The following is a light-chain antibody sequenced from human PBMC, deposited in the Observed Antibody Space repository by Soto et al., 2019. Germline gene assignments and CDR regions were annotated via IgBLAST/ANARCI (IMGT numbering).Light chain of an antibody. CDR1: MRDVGAYNL. Sequence: QSVLTQPASVSGSAGQSITISCSGTMRDVGAYNLVSWYQQHPGTAPKLIIYEVRNRPSGISSRFSGSRSGNTASLTISGLQSADEGAYYCSAYKARSYLVFGGGTKLTVL. CDR2: EVR. J-gene: IGLJ3*02. CDR3: SAYKARSYLV. V-gene: IGLV2-14*01.